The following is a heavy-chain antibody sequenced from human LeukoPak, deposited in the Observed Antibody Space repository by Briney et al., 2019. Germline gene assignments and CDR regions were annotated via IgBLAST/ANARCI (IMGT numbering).Heavy chain of an antibody. CDR1: RGSMISYY. J-gene: IGHJ4*02. CDR2: MYDSVRI. V-gene: IGHV4-59*12. CDR3: AKMFNADVYFEY. D-gene: IGHD2-2*01. Sequence: SETLSLTCTVSRGSMISYYWTRVRQTPGPGLGWIGYMYDSVRIHYNPSLESRITISLDTSKNQFSLRLSSVTAADTAVYYCAKMFNADVYFEYWGQGILVTVSS.